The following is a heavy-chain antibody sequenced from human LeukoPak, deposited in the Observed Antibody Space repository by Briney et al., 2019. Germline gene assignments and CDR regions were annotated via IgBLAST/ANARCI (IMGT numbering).Heavy chain of an antibody. Sequence: PSETLSLTCTVSSGSISSYYWSWIRQPPGKGLEWIGYIYYSGSTNYNPSLKSRVTISVDTSKNQFSLKLSSVTAADTAVYYCARDRYDGAFDYWGQGTLVTVSS. V-gene: IGHV4-59*01. D-gene: IGHD1-14*01. CDR3: ARDRYDGAFDY. CDR2: IYYSGST. J-gene: IGHJ4*02. CDR1: SGSISSYY.